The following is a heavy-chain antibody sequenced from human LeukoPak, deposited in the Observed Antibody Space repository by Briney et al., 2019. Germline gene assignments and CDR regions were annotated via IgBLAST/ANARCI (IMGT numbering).Heavy chain of an antibody. CDR3: AKGGYSYAHFDY. J-gene: IGHJ4*02. V-gene: IGHV3-30*18. D-gene: IGHD5-18*01. Sequence: GFLRIFCSASGFTFSSYGMHWVRPAPGKGLEWGAVISYDGSNKYYADSVKGRFTISRDNSKNTLYLQMNSLRAEDTAVYYCAKGGYSYAHFDYWGQGTLVTVSS. CDR1: GFTFSSYG. CDR2: ISYDGSNK.